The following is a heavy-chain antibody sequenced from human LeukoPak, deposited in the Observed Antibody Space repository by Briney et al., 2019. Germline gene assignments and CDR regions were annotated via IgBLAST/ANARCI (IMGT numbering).Heavy chain of an antibody. J-gene: IGHJ4*02. CDR1: GGSISSYY. CDR2: IYYSGST. Sequence: PSETLSLTCTVFGGSISSYYWSWIRQPPGKGLEWIGYIYYSGSTNYNPSLKSRVTISVDTSKNQFSLKLSSVTAADTAVYYCARDPGDYDSSPYWYYWGQGTLVTVSS. CDR3: ARDPGDYDSSPYWYY. D-gene: IGHD3-22*01. V-gene: IGHV4-59*01.